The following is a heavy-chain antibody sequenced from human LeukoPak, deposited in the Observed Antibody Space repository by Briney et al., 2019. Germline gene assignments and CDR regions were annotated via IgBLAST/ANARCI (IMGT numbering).Heavy chain of an antibody. D-gene: IGHD3-10*01. CDR2: IHTSGST. Sequence: SETLSLTCSVSGASIDPYYWSWIRQPAGKGLEWIGHIHTSGSTNYNPSLKSRVTMSVDTPKNQFSLKLNSVTAADTAVYYCAKEGMIRGVIDYWGQGALVTVSS. J-gene: IGHJ4*02. CDR3: AKEGMIRGVIDY. V-gene: IGHV4-4*07. CDR1: GASIDPYY.